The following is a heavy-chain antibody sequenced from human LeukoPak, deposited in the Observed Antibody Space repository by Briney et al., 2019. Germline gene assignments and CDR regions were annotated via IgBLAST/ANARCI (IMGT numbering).Heavy chain of an antibody. J-gene: IGHJ5*02. D-gene: IGHD3-10*01. V-gene: IGHV1-3*01. CDR1: GYTFTSCA. Sequence: ASVKVSCKASGYTFTSCAMHWVRQAPGQRLEWMGWINAGNGNTKYSQKFQGRVTITRDTSASTAYMELSSLRSEDTAVYYCARGRMVRGVIITYNWFDPWGQGTLVTVSS. CDR2: INAGNGNT. CDR3: ARGRMVRGVIITYNWFDP.